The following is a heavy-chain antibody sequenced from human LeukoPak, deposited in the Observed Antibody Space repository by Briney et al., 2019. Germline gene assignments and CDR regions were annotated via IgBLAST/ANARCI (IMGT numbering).Heavy chain of an antibody. CDR2: IIPIFGTA. Sequence: ASVKVSCKASGGTFSSYAISWVRQAPGQGLEWMGGIIPIFGTANYAQKFQGRVTITADESTSTAYMELSSLRSEDTAVYYCARVGVEMPPSPLDYWGQGTLVTVSS. V-gene: IGHV1-69*13. J-gene: IGHJ4*02. CDR1: GGTFSSYA. D-gene: IGHD5-24*01. CDR3: ARVGVEMPPSPLDY.